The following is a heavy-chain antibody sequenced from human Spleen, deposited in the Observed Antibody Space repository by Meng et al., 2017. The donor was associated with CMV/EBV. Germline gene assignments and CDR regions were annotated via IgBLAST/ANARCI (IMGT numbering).Heavy chain of an antibody. V-gene: IGHV3-30*02. J-gene: IGHJ4*02. CDR1: GFTFSSYG. CDR2: IRYDGSNK. Sequence: GESLKISCAASGFTFSSYGMHWVRQAPGKGLEWVAFIRYDGSNKYYADSVKGRFTISRDNSKNTLYLQMNSLRAEDTAVYYCAKEGNYLEWFMYYFDYWGQGTLVTVSS. D-gene: IGHD3-3*01. CDR3: AKEGNYLEWFMYYFDY.